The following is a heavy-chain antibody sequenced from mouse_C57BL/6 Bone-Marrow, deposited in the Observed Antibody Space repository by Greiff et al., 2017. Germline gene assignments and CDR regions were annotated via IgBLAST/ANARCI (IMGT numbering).Heavy chain of an antibody. V-gene: IGHV6-6*01. CDR1: GFTFSDAW. CDR2: IRNKANNHAT. CDR3: TLTTVVATEFDY. Sequence: EVNVVESGGGLVQPGGSMKLSCAASGFTFSDAWMDWVRQSPEKGLEWVAEIRNKANNHATYYAESVKGRFTISRDDSKSSVYLQMNSLRAEDTGIYYCTLTTVVATEFDYWGQGTTLTVSS. J-gene: IGHJ2*01. D-gene: IGHD1-1*01.